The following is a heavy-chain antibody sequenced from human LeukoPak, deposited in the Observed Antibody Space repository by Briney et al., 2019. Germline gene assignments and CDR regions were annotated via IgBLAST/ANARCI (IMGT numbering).Heavy chain of an antibody. Sequence: SSVKVSCKASGGTFSSYAISWVRQAPGQGLGWMGRIIPIFGTANYAQKFQGRVTITTDESTSTAYMELSSLRSEDAAVYYCASRDSSGWYGIGYWGQGTLVTVSS. CDR2: IIPIFGTA. CDR1: GGTFSSYA. V-gene: IGHV1-69*05. D-gene: IGHD6-19*01. J-gene: IGHJ4*02. CDR3: ASRDSSGWYGIGY.